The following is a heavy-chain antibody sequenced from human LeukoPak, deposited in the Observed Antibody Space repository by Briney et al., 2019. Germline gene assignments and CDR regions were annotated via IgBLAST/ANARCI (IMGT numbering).Heavy chain of an antibody. CDR2: ISYDGGNK. CDR3: ARGAIVVVPAAIEGFDP. D-gene: IGHD2-2*02. J-gene: IGHJ5*02. V-gene: IGHV3-30-3*01. Sequence: TGGSLRLSCAASGFTFSASSMHWVRQAPGKGLEWVAVISYDGGNKYYADSVKGRFTISRDNAKNSLYLQMNSLRAEDTAVYYCARGAIVVVPAAIEGFDPWGQGTLVTVSS. CDR1: GFTFSASS.